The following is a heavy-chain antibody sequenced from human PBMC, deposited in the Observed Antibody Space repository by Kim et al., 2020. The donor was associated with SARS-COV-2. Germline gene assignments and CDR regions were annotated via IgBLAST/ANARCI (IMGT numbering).Heavy chain of an antibody. CDR2: ISFDGSNK. Sequence: GRSLRLSCAASGFTFSSYAMHWVRQAPGKGLEWGALISFDGSNKYYADSVKGRFTISRDNSKNTLYLQMNSLRVEDTAVYYCARDILTNSLYYYYGMDVWGQGITVTVSS. V-gene: IGHV3-30-3*01. J-gene: IGHJ6*02. CDR1: GFTFSSYA. D-gene: IGHD3-9*01. CDR3: ARDILTNSLYYYYGMDV.